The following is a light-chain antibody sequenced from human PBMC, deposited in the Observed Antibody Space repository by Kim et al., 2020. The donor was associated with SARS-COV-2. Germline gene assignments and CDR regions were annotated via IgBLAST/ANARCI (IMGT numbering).Light chain of an antibody. CDR1: SSDVGAYDY. Sequence: LTQPASVSGSPGQSITISCTGTSSDVGAYDYVAWFQQHPGKVPKLMIYDVNERPSGASNRFSGSKSGNTASLTISGLQAEDEADYYCSSFTTSSTFVFGGGTQLTVL. J-gene: IGLJ3*02. V-gene: IGLV2-14*01. CDR3: SSFTTSSTFV. CDR2: DVN.